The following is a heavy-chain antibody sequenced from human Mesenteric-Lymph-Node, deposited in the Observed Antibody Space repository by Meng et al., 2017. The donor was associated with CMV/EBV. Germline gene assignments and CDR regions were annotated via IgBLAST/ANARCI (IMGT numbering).Heavy chain of an antibody. CDR1: GGTFSSYY. J-gene: IGHJ6*02. D-gene: IGHD3-3*01. Sequence: ASVKVSCKASGGTFSSYYMHWVRQAPGQGLEWMGIINPSGGSTSYAQKFQGRVTMTRDTSTSTVYMELSSLRSEDTAVYYCARGTIFGSHYYYGMDVWGQGTTVTVSS. CDR2: INPSGGST. V-gene: IGHV1-46*01. CDR3: ARGTIFGSHYYYGMDV.